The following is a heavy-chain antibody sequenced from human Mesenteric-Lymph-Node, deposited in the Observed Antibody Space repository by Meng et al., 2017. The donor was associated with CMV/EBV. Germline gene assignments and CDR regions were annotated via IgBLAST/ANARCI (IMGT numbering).Heavy chain of an antibody. D-gene: IGHD6-13*01. CDR1: GGTCSSYT. CDR3: AGGIAAAGSRWFDP. J-gene: IGHJ5*02. V-gene: IGHV1-69*08. CDR2: IIPILGTA. Sequence: QVQLVQSGAEVQKPGSSVWVSCKASGGTCSSYTISWVRQAPGQGLEWMGRIIPILGTANYAQKFQGRVTITADKSTSTAYMELSSLRSEDTAVYYCAGGIAAAGSRWFDPWGQGTLVTVSS.